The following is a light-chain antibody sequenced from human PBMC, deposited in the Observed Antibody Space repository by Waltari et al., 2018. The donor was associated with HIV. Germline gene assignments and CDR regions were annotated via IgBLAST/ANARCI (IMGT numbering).Light chain of an antibody. CDR3: QQYETYYT. CDR2: QAS. V-gene: IGKV1-5*03. Sequence: DIRLTQTPSTLSAAVRDTVTITCRASQNIGTSLAWYQQKPGKAPTLLIYQASTLQNGVSSRFSGSGSGTEFTLTITSLQRDDFASYFCQQYETYYTFSQGSRLE. J-gene: IGKJ2*01. CDR1: QNIGTS.